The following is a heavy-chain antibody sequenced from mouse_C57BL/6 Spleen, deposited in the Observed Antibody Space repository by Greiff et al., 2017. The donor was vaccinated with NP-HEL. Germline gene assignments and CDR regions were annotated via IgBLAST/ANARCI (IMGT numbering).Heavy chain of an antibody. CDR1: GYTFTSYW. V-gene: IGHV1-64*01. CDR2: IHPNSGST. CDR3: ARLDEGAMDY. J-gene: IGHJ4*01. Sequence: QVQLQQPGAELVKPGASVKLSCTASGYTFTSYWLHWVKQRPGQGLEWIGMIHPNSGSTNYNEKFKSKATLTVDKSSSTDYMQLSSLTSEDSAVYYCARLDEGAMDYWGQGTSVTVSS.